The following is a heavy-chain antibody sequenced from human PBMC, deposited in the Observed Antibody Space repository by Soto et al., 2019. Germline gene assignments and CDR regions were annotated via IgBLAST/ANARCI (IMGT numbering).Heavy chain of an antibody. Sequence: QLQLQESGSGLVKPSQTLSLTCAVSGGSISSGGYSWSWIRQPPGKGLEWIGYIYHSGSTYYNPSLKSRVTISVDRSKTQFSLKLSSVTAADTAVYYCASGGYGDGKERNTFDYWGQGTLVTVSS. CDR3: ASGGYGDGKERNTFDY. J-gene: IGHJ4*02. V-gene: IGHV4-30-2*01. D-gene: IGHD5-18*01. CDR1: GGSISSGGYS. CDR2: IYHSGST.